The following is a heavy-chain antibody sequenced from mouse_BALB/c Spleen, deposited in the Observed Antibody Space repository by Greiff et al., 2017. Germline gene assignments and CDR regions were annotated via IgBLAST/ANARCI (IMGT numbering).Heavy chain of an antibody. CDR3: TRRRSTATDAMDY. D-gene: IGHD1-2*01. V-gene: IGHV1-59*01. Sequence: QVQLQQSGTVLARPGASVKMSCKASGYTFTSYWMHWVKQRPGQGLEWIGVIDPSDSYTSYNQKFKGKATLTVDTSSSTAYMQLSSLTSEDSAVYYCTRRRSTATDAMDYWGQGTSVTVSS. CDR2: IDPSDSYT. J-gene: IGHJ4*01. CDR1: GYTFTSYW.